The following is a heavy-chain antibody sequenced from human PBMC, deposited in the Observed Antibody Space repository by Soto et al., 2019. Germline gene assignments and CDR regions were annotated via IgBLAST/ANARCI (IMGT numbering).Heavy chain of an antibody. V-gene: IGHV5-51*01. J-gene: IGHJ5*02. Sequence: GECLKIDCNGSGYTFTSYWIGWVRQMPGICLEWMGIIYPGDSVTRYSPSFQGQVTISADKSISTAYLQWSSLKASDTAMYYCARARSYCSSTSCWFDPWGQGTLVTFSS. CDR2: IYPGDSVT. D-gene: IGHD2-2*01. CDR1: GYTFTSYW. CDR3: ARARSYCSSTSCWFDP.